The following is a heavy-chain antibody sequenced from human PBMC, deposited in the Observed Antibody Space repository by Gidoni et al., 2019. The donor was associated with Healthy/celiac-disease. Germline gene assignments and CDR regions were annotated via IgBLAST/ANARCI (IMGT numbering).Heavy chain of an antibody. V-gene: IGHV3-20*01. CDR3: ASYSGSYNQAFDI. CDR2: INWNGGST. D-gene: IGHD1-26*01. CDR1: EFTFEAYG. J-gene: IGHJ3*02. Sequence: EVQLVESGGGVVRPGGSLGHSCAASEFTFEAYGMSWVRQAPGKGLEWVSGINWNGGSTGYADSVKGRFTISRDNAKNSLYLQMNRLRAEDTALYHCASYSGSYNQAFDIWGQGTMVTVSS.